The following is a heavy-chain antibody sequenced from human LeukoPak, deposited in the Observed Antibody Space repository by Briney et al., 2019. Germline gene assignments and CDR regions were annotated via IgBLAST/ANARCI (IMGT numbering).Heavy chain of an antibody. CDR3: TTDRTGNLVRVCEN. Sequence: GGSLRLSCEASGSKFDDYAMHWVRPVAGEGLEWVSGISWNSGTIEYADSVKGRFTISRDNAKQSLHLQMNSLSADDTALYHCTTDRTGNLVRVCENWGQGTLVTVSS. J-gene: IGHJ4*02. V-gene: IGHV3-9*01. D-gene: IGHD3-9*01. CDR1: GSKFDDYA. CDR2: ISWNSGTI.